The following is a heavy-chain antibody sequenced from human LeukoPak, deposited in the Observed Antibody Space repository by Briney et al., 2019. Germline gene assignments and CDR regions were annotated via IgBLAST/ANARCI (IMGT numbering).Heavy chain of an antibody. CDR1: GGSISSSRFY. Sequence: SETLSLTCIVSGGSISSSRFYWGWIRQPPGKGLEWIGRIYTSGSTNYNPSLKSRVTMSVDTSKNQFSLKLSSVTAADTAVYYCARGERDDLFDYWGQGTLVTVSS. V-gene: IGHV4-39*07. J-gene: IGHJ4*02. CDR3: ARGERDDLFDY. CDR2: IYTSGST. D-gene: IGHD1-1*01.